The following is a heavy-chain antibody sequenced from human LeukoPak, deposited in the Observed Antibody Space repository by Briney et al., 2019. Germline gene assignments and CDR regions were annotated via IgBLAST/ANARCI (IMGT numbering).Heavy chain of an antibody. Sequence: GAPVKVSCKASGYTFTGCYMHWVRQAPGQGLEWMGRINPNSGGTNYAQKFQGRVTMTRDTSISTAYMELSRLRSDDTAVYYCARTSIVRGSYSQGDAFDIWGQGTMVTVSS. CDR2: INPNSGGT. CDR1: GYTFTGCY. D-gene: IGHD1-26*01. J-gene: IGHJ3*02. V-gene: IGHV1-2*06. CDR3: ARTSIVRGSYSQGDAFDI.